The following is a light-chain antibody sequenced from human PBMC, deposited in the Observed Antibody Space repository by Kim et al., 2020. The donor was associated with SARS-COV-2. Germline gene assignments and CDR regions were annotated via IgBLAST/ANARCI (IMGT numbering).Light chain of an antibody. Sequence: GQSITLSCAGTSRDVGAYNHVSWYQQHPGTAPTLIIYEDFNRPSGVSDRLSGSKSGNTASLTISGLQAEDESDYYCSSYTTSGTLVFGTGTKVTVL. CDR2: EDF. CDR3: SSYTTSGTLV. J-gene: IGLJ1*01. CDR1: SRDVGAYNH. V-gene: IGLV2-14*01.